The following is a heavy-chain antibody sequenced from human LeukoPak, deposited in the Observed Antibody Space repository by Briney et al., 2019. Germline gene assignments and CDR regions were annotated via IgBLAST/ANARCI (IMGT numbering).Heavy chain of an antibody. J-gene: IGHJ4*02. D-gene: IGHD6-19*01. CDR1: GGSISSGGYY. V-gene: IGHV4-31*03. Sequence: SETLSLTCTVSGGSISSGGYYWSWIRQHPGKGLEWIGYIYYSGSTYYNPSLKSRVTISVDTSKNQFSLKLSSVTAADTAVYYCARQRIAVAGEVDYWGQGTLVTVSS. CDR2: IYYSGST. CDR3: ARQRIAVAGEVDY.